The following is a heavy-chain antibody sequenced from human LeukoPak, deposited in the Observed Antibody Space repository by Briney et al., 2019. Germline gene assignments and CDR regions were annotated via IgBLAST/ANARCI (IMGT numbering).Heavy chain of an antibody. CDR1: GFTFSSYD. D-gene: IGHD3-16*02. CDR2: IGTAGDT. J-gene: IGHJ3*02. Sequence: TGGSLRLSCAASGFTFSSYDMHWGRQATGKGLEWVSAIGTAGDTYYPGSVKGRFTISRENAKNSLYLQMNSLRAGDTAVYYCARGVVGVSAFDIWGQGTMVTLSS. CDR3: ARGVVGVSAFDI. V-gene: IGHV3-13*04.